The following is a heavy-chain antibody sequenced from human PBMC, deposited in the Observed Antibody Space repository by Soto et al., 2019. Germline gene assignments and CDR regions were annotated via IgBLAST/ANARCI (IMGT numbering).Heavy chain of an antibody. V-gene: IGHV5-51*01. D-gene: IGHD1-26*01. J-gene: IGHJ4*02. Sequence: GESLKISCKGSVYSFTSYWIAWVRQMPGKGLEWMGIIYPGDSDTRYSPSFQGQVTIPADKSISTAYLQWSSLKASDTAMYYCATHRYSGSPSLDYWGQGTLVTVSS. CDR3: ATHRYSGSPSLDY. CDR1: VYSFTSYW. CDR2: IYPGDSDT.